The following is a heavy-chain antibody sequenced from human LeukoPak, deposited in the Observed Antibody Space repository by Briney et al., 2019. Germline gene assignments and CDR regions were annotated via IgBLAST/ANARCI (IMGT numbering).Heavy chain of an antibody. V-gene: IGHV4-39*07. Sequence: PSETLSLACTVSGVSQASFNNRIYYWGWIRQTPGRGLEWIASIYYNGNTYYNPSLKSRVTISIDTSNHQFSLKLSSVTAADTAVYFCARDWGVEARPGYMDVWGKGTTVTVSS. D-gene: IGHD6-6*01. CDR3: ARDWGVEARPGYMDV. CDR2: IYYNGNT. J-gene: IGHJ6*03. CDR1: GVSQASFNNRIYY.